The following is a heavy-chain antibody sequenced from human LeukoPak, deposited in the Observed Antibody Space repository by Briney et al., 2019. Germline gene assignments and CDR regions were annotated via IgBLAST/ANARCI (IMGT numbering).Heavy chain of an antibody. D-gene: IGHD6-25*01. Sequence: GGSLRLSCAASGFTFRRYDMRWVRQAPGKGLEWVSAISGSGGNTYYADSVKRRFTISRDNSNTTLYLQMNSLRADDTAVYYCAKILTLRLPFHYWGQGTLVTLPS. V-gene: IGHV3-23*01. J-gene: IGHJ4*02. CDR1: GFTFRRYD. CDR3: AKILTLRLPFHY. CDR2: ISGSGGNT.